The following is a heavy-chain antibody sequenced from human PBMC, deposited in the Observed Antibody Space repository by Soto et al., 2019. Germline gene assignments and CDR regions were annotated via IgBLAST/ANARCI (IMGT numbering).Heavy chain of an antibody. CDR3: ARTEAYYYDSSGVHAPDY. J-gene: IGHJ4*02. D-gene: IGHD3-22*01. Sequence: QVQLVQSAAEVKKPGSSVKVSCKASGGTFSSYAISWVRQAPGQGLEWMGGIIPIFGTANYAQKFQGRVTITADESTSTAYMELSSLRSEDTAVYYCARTEAYYYDSSGVHAPDYWGQGTLVTVSS. CDR1: GGTFSSYA. CDR2: IIPIFGTA. V-gene: IGHV1-69*01.